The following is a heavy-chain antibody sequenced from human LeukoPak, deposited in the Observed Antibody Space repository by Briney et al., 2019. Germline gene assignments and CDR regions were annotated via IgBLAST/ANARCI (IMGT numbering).Heavy chain of an antibody. CDR2: INPNSGGT. CDR1: GYTFTGYY. Sequence: SVKVSCKASGYTFTGYYMHWVRQAPGQGLEWMGWINPNSGGTNYAQKFQGRVTMTRDTSISTAYMELSRLRSDDTAVYYCARVGGIVGATFDYWGQGTLVTVSS. D-gene: IGHD1-26*01. J-gene: IGHJ4*02. CDR3: ARVGGIVGATFDY. V-gene: IGHV1-2*02.